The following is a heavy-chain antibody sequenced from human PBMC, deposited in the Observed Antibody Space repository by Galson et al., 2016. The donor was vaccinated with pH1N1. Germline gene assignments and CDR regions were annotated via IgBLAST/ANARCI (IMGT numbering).Heavy chain of an antibody. J-gene: IGHJ6*02. Sequence: SLRLSCAASGFTFSIFAMHWVRQAPGEGLEWVAVISSSGDNIFYADSVKGRFTISRDSSKNTLYLQMHSLRAEDTATYYCAKVTDVCTVTRCFPYGMHAWGQGTTVTVSS. CDR3: AKVTDVCTVTRCFPYGMHA. CDR2: ISSSGDNI. CDR1: GFTFSIFA. D-gene: IGHD2-2*01. V-gene: IGHV3-30-3*01.